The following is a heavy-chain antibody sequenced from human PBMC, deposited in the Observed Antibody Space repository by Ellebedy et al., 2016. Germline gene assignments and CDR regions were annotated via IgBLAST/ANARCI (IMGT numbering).Heavy chain of an antibody. D-gene: IGHD4-23*01. CDR3: VREGGGGWFDP. CDR2: ISVYNGDT. CDR1: GYTFTGYY. Sequence: ASVKVSCXASGYTFTGYYMHWVRQAPGQGLEWMGWISVYNGDTHYAQKVQGRVTMTTDTSMRTAYLEVRSLRSADTAVYYCVREGGGGWFDPWGQGTLVTVSS. J-gene: IGHJ5*02. V-gene: IGHV1-18*04.